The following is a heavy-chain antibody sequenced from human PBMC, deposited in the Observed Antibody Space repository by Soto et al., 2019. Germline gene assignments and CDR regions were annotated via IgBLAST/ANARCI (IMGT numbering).Heavy chain of an antibody. Sequence: GSLRLSCAASGFTFSSYWMSWVRQAPGKGLEWVANIKQDGSEKYYVDSVKGRFTISRDNAKNSLYLQMNSLRAEDTAVYYCASDKLLWFGELSRWGQGTLVTVSS. CDR2: IKQDGSEK. CDR3: ASDKLLWFGELSR. D-gene: IGHD3-10*01. CDR1: GFTFSSYW. V-gene: IGHV3-7*01. J-gene: IGHJ4*02.